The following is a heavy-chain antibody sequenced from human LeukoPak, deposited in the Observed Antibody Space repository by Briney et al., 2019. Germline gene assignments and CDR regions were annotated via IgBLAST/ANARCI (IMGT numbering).Heavy chain of an antibody. D-gene: IGHD2-2*01. CDR2: INPNSGGT. CDR3: AREIVVVPAARGVGSY. J-gene: IGHJ4*02. CDR1: GYTFTGYY. V-gene: IGHV1-2*02. Sequence: ASVKVSCKASGYTFTGYYMHWVRQAPGQGLEWMGWINPNSGGTNYAQKFQGRVTMTRDTSISTAYMELSRLRSDDTAVYYCAREIVVVPAARGVGSYWGQGTLVTVSS.